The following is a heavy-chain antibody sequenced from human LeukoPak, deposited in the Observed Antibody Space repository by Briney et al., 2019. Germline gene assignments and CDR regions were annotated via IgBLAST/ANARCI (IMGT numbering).Heavy chain of an antibody. Sequence: GGSLRLSCAASGFTFTSYAMRWVRQAPGKGLEWVSAISGSGVSTYYADSVKGRFTISRDNSKNTLYLQMNSLRAEDTAVYYCARDLTPLHNCYGMDVWGQGTTVTVSS. CDR3: ARDLTPLHNCYGMDV. V-gene: IGHV3-23*01. CDR2: ISGSGVST. J-gene: IGHJ6*02. CDR1: GFTFTSYA.